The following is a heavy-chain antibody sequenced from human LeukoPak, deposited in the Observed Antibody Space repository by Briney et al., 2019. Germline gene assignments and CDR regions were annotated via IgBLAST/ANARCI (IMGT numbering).Heavy chain of an antibody. Sequence: SSETLSLTCAVSGYSISSGYYWGWIRQPPGKGLEWFGSIYHSGSTYYNPSLKSRVTISVDTSKNQFSLKLSSVTAADTAVYYCARAGGSGSYDYWGQGTLVTVSS. D-gene: IGHD3-10*01. J-gene: IGHJ4*02. CDR1: GYSISSGYY. V-gene: IGHV4-38-2*01. CDR3: ARAGGSGSYDY. CDR2: IYHSGST.